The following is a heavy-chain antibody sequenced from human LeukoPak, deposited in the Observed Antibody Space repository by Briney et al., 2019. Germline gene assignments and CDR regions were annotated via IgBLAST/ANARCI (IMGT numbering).Heavy chain of an antibody. Sequence: GASVKVSCKVSGYTLTELSMHWVRQAPGQGLEWMGRIIPILGIANYAQKFQGRVTITADKSTSTAYMELSSLRSEDTAVYYCASEDILTGITKGGLDYWGQGTLVTVSS. CDR2: IIPILGIA. CDR3: ASEDILTGITKGGLDY. D-gene: IGHD3-9*01. CDR1: GYTLTELS. J-gene: IGHJ4*02. V-gene: IGHV1-69*04.